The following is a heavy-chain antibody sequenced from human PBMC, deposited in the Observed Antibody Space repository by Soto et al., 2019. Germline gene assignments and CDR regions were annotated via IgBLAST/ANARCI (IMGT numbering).Heavy chain of an antibody. CDR3: VRAGHVFDVHYYGMDL. D-gene: IGHD3-10*01. Sequence: GESLKISCKGSGYTFTDYWIGWVRQLPGKGLEWMGIIYPGDSDTRYSPSFQGHVTITVDKSTSTAYLQMDTLRAEDTAVYYCVRAGHVFDVHYYGMDLWGQGTTVTVSS. J-gene: IGHJ6*02. CDR1: GYTFTDYW. CDR2: IYPGDSDT. V-gene: IGHV5-51*01.